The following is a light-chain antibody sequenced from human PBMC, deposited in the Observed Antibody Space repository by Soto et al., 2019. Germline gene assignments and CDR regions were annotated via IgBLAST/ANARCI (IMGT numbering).Light chain of an antibody. CDR3: SAYTSSSTVV. J-gene: IGLJ2*01. CDR1: SSDVGGYNY. Sequence: QSALTQPASVSGSPGQSITISCTGTSSDVGGYNYVSWYQQHPGKAPKLMIYDVSNRPSGVSNRFSGSKSGNTASLTISGIQAEDEADYYCSAYTSSSTVVFGGGNKLTVL. CDR2: DVS. V-gene: IGLV2-14*01.